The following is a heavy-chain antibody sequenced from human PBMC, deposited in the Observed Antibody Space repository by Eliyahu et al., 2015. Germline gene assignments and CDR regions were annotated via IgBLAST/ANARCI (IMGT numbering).Heavy chain of an antibody. D-gene: IGHD3-16*01. CDR1: XLTFSGSS. CDR3: ASGDIGYSYNRRLGY. Sequence: EVQLVESGGGLVQPGQSLKLSCSASXLTFSGSSMHWVRQASGKGLEWVGRIRSKAKNYATEYAASVKGRFTISRDDSKNTAFLQMSSLKTEDTAVYFCASGDIGYSYNRRLGYWGQGSLVTVSS. CDR2: IRSKAKNYAT. V-gene: IGHV3-73*02. J-gene: IGHJ4*02.